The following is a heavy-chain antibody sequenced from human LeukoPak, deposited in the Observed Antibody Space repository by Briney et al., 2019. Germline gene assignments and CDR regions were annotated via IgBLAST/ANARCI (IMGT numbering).Heavy chain of an antibody. CDR1: GFIFYNAW. CDR3: TTDYYDSGSDMDV. CDR2: IKRKSEGGIT. Sequence: GGSLRLSCAASGFIFYNAWMSWVRQAPGKGLEWVGRIKRKSEGGITQYAAPVKDRFTISRDDSENTLYLQMNSLKIEDTAVYYCTTDYYDSGSDMDVWGKGTTVTVSS. D-gene: IGHD3-22*01. J-gene: IGHJ6*03. V-gene: IGHV3-15*06.